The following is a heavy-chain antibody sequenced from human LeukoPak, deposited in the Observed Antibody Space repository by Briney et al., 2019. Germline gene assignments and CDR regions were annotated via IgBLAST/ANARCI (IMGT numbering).Heavy chain of an antibody. D-gene: IGHD6-19*01. Sequence: GGSLRLSCAASGFTFTSYAMSWVRQAPGKGLEWVSYITSGRADTYYADSVKGRFTISRDNSKNTLYLQMNSLRGEDTAVYYCARVRIAVAGKREYNWFDPWGQGTLVTVSS. V-gene: IGHV3-23*01. CDR2: ITSGRADT. J-gene: IGHJ5*02. CDR3: ARVRIAVAGKREYNWFDP. CDR1: GFTFTSYA.